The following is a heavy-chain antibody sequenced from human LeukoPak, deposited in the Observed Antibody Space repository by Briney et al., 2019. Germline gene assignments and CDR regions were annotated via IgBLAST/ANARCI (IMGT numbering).Heavy chain of an antibody. CDR2: INPNSGGT. CDR1: GYTFTSYD. V-gene: IGHV1-2*02. Sequence: GASVKVPCKASGYTFTSYDINWVRQATGQGLEWMGWINPNSGGTNYAQKFQGRVTMTRDTPISTSYMELSSLRSDDTAVYYCARDGALRYPVDYWGQGTLVTVSS. D-gene: IGHD3-9*01. J-gene: IGHJ4*02. CDR3: ARDGALRYPVDY.